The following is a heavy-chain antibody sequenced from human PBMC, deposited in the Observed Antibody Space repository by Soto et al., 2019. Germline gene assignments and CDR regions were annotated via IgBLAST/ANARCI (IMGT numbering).Heavy chain of an antibody. CDR3: ERDDPNLATRYYFAY. V-gene: IGHV4-31*03. J-gene: IGHJ4*02. CDR1: GGSISSGGYY. CDR2: IYYSGST. Sequence: TLSLTCTVSGGSISSGGYYWSWICQHPGKCLEWIRYIYYSGSTYYNPSLKSRVTISVYTSKNQFSLKLSSLTDADTAVYYCERDDPNLATRYYFAYRAQRTLVIVSS.